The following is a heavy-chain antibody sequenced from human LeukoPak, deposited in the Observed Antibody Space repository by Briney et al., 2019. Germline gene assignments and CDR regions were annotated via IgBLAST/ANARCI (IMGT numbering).Heavy chain of an antibody. CDR1: GYTFTGYY. CDR2: INPNSGGT. D-gene: IGHD6-13*01. Sequence: ASVKVSCKASGYTFTGYYMHWVRQAPGQGLEWMGWINPNSGGTNYAQKFQGWVTMTRDTSISTAYMELSRLRSDDTAVYYCARVDGAAATPNFDYWGQGTLVTVSS. J-gene: IGHJ4*02. CDR3: ARVDGAAATPNFDY. V-gene: IGHV1-2*04.